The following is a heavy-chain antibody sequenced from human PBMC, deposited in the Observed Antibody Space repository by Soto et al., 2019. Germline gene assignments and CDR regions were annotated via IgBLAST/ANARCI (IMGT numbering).Heavy chain of an antibody. CDR3: ARHPIHYVFWGGYYRNDFFDI. D-gene: IGHD3-3*01. CDR1: GGSISSSSYY. CDR2: IYYSGST. V-gene: IGHV4-39*01. J-gene: IGHJ3*02. Sequence: SETLSLTCTVSGGSISSSSYYWGWIRQPPGKGLEWIGSIYYSGSTYYNPSLKSRVTISVDTSKNQFSLKLSSVTAADTAVYYGARHPIHYVFWGGYYRNDFFDIWGQGKMVTVSS.